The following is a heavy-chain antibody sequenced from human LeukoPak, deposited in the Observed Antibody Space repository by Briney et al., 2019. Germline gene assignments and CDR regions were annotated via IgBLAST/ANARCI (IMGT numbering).Heavy chain of an antibody. CDR1: GYTFTGYY. Sequence: ASVKVSCKASGYTFTGYYMHWVRQAPGQGLEWMGWISPNSGGTKYAQKFQGRVTMTSDASISTAYMELSSLRSDDTAVYYCASRPDQHLLYYFDYWGQGALVTVPS. CDR3: ASRPDQHLLYYFDY. D-gene: IGHD2-15*01. V-gene: IGHV1-2*02. CDR2: ISPNSGGT. J-gene: IGHJ4*02.